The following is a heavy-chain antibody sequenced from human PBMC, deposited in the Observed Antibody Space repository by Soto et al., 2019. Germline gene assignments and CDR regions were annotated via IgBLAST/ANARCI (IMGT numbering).Heavy chain of an antibody. CDR2: INPNSGGT. CDR3: ARSGSGQLVLRREFDY. Sequence: ASVKVSCKASGYTFTGYYMHWVRQAPGQGLEWMGWINPNSGGTNYAQKFQGWVTMTRDTSISTAYMELSRLRSDDTAVYYCARSGSGQLVLRREFDYWGQGTLVTVSS. D-gene: IGHD6-6*01. J-gene: IGHJ4*02. V-gene: IGHV1-2*04. CDR1: GYTFTGYY.